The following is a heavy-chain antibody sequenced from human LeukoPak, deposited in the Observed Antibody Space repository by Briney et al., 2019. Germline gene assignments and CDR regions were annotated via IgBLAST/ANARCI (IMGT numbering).Heavy chain of an antibody. D-gene: IGHD3-10*01. J-gene: IGHJ5*02. CDR3: AKAGRSDYFLRWFDP. Sequence: GASVKVSCKASGYNFNDYYMHWVRQVPGQGFEWLGWINPKNGYATYAANFLGRLTMTSDKSTSTISMDLISLRSDDTAIYYCAKAGRSDYFLRWFDPWGQGTLVTVSS. V-gene: IGHV1-2*02. CDR1: GYNFNDYY. CDR2: INPKNGYA.